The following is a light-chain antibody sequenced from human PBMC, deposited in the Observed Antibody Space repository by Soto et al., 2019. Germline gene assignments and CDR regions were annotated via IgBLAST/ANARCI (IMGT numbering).Light chain of an antibody. CDR2: DAF. J-gene: IGKJ5*01. V-gene: IGKV2D-29*01. CDR1: QSLLYGDGKTY. Sequence: DVVLTQAPLSLAVTPGQPASVSCRSTQSLLYGDGKTYLYWYLQRPGQPPQLLIYDAFHRFSGVPDRFSGSGSGTDFTLKISRVEAEDFGVYYCMQRTHVPITFGQGTRLEIK. CDR3: MQRTHVPIT.